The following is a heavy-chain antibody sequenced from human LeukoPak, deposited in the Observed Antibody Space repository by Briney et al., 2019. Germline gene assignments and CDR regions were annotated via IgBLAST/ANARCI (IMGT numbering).Heavy chain of an antibody. D-gene: IGHD6-13*01. CDR2: IYYSGST. V-gene: IGHV4-59*08. Sequence: KPSETLSLTCTVSGGSISSYYWSWIRQPPGKGLEWIGYIYYSGSTNYNPSLKSRVTISVDTSKNQFSLKLSSVTAADTAVYYCARRTGYSSSWYGGWYFDLWGRGTLVTVSS. CDR3: ARRTGYSSSWYGGWYFDL. CDR1: GGSISSYY. J-gene: IGHJ2*01.